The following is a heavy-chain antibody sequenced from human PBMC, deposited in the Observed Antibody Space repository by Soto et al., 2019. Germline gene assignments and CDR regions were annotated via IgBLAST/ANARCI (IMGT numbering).Heavy chain of an antibody. CDR3: ARGKNVQLWLRNYYYGMDV. D-gene: IGHD5-18*01. CDR1: GGSFSGYY. CDR2: INHSGST. Sequence: SSETLSLTCAVYGGSFSGYYWSWIRQPPGKGLEWIGEINHSGSTNYNPSLKSRVTISVDTSKNQFSLKLSSVTAADTAVYYCARGKNVQLWLRNYYYGMDVWGQGTTVTVSS. V-gene: IGHV4-34*01. J-gene: IGHJ6*02.